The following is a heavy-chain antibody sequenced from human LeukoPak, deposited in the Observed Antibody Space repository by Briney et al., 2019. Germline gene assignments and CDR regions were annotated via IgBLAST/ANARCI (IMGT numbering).Heavy chain of an antibody. CDR1: GGSISSGGYY. Sequence: PSETVSLTCSVSGGSISSGGYYCSWIRQHPGKGLEWIGYIYYSGSTYYNPSLKSRVTISVDTSKNQFSLKLSSVTAADTAVYYCAILLGSSSWYVDYWGQGTLVTVSS. CDR3: AILLGSSSWYVDY. V-gene: IGHV4-31*03. D-gene: IGHD6-13*01. J-gene: IGHJ4*02. CDR2: IYYSGST.